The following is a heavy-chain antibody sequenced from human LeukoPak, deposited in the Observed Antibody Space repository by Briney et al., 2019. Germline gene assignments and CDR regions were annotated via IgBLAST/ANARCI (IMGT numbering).Heavy chain of an antibody. CDR2: ISGSGGST. D-gene: IGHD2-15*01. CDR1: GFTFSSYA. Sequence: GGSLRLSCAASGFTFSSYAMSWVRQAPGKGLEWVSAISGSGGSTYYADSVKGRFTISRDNSKNTLYLQMNSLRAEDTAVYYCAKEPYYCSGGSCEANWFDPWGQGTLVTVSS. V-gene: IGHV3-23*01. J-gene: IGHJ5*02. CDR3: AKEPYYCSGGSCEANWFDP.